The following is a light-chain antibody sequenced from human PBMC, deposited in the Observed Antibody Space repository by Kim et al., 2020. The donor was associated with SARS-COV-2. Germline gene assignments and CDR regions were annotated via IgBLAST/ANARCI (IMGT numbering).Light chain of an antibody. Sequence: GQSVTISCTGTSNDVGGHNYVSWYQQYPGKAPRLMIYEVTKRPSGVLDRFSGSKSGNTASLTVSGLQPDDEATYYCSSYVGSFNWVFGGGTKLTVL. J-gene: IGLJ3*02. CDR2: EVT. V-gene: IGLV2-8*01. CDR3: SSYVGSFNWV. CDR1: SNDVGGHNY.